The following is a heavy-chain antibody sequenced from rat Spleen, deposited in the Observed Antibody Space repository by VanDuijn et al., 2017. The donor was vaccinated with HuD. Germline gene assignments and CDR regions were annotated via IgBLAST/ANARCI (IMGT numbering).Heavy chain of an antibody. CDR3: ARHNYGGYTGFAY. V-gene: IGHV5-25*01. J-gene: IGHJ3*01. Sequence: EVQLVESGGGLVQPGRSMKLSCAASGFTFSNYYIAWVRQAPTKGLEWVASISTGGGNTYYRDSVKGRFTISRDNAKSTLYLQMDSLRSEDTATYYCARHNYGGYTGFAYWGQGTLVTVSS. CDR1: GFTFSNYY. D-gene: IGHD1-11*01. CDR2: ISTGGGNT.